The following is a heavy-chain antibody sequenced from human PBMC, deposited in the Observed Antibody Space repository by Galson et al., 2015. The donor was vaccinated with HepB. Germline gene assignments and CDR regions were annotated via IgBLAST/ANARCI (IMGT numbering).Heavy chain of an antibody. D-gene: IGHD1-26*01. CDR3: ARERSGSYAFDI. CDR1: GFTFSSYS. V-gene: IGHV3-21*01. CDR2: ISSSSSYI. Sequence: SLRLSCAASGFTFSSYSMNWVRQAPGKGLEWVSSISSSSSYIYYADSVKGRFTISRDNAKNSLYLQMNSLRAEDTAVYYCARERSGSYAFDIWGQGTMVTVSS. J-gene: IGHJ3*02.